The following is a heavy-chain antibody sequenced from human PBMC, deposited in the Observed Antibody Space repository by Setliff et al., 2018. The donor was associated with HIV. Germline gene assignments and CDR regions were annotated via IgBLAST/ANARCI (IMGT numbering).Heavy chain of an antibody. CDR3: ARDIGYCSSTSCYHAFDI. CDR1: GYTFTSYF. CDR2: IDPNGGAT. D-gene: IGHD2-2*01. J-gene: IGHJ3*02. Sequence: GASVKVSCKAFGYTFTSYFLHWVRQAPGQGLEWLGIIDPNGGATNNAQKFQGRVTITADESTSTAYMELSSLRSEDTAVYYCARDIGYCSSTSCYHAFDIWGQGTMVTVSS. V-gene: IGHV1-46*01.